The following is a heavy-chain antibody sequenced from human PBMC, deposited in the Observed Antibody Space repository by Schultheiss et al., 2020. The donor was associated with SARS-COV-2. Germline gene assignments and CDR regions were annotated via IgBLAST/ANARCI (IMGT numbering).Heavy chain of an antibody. CDR1: GFTVSSNY. D-gene: IGHD1-1*01. CDR2: ISGSGSGGST. V-gene: IGHV3-23*01. CDR3: VKEGEEMGTS. Sequence: GGSLRLSCAASGFTVSSNYMSWVRQAPGKGLEWVSAISGSGSGGSTYYADSVKGRFTISRDNSKNTLYLQMNSLRAEDTAVYYCVKEGEEMGTSWGQGTLVTVSS. J-gene: IGHJ4*02.